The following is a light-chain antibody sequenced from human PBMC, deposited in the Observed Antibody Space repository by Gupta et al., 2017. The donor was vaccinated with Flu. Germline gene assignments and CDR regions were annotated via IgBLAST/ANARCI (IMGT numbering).Light chain of an antibody. CDR3: CTERTTTTEMG. V-gene: IGLV2-14*04. J-gene: IGLJ3*02. CDR1: SSDVGGDDD. Sequence: MTNTATGISSDVGGDDDVFWYQQHPDETPNLMVYDGNSRRSGVSHRFSGAKYATTAALTTTRRQAEGDADYYCCTERTTTTEMGFGGGTNLTVL. CDR2: DGN.